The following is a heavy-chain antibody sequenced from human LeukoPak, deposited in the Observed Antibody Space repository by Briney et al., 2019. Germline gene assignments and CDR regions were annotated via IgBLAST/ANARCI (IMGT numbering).Heavy chain of an antibody. J-gene: IGHJ3*02. Sequence: ASVKVSCKASGGTFSSYAIIWVRQAPGQGLEWMGRIIPIFGIANYAQKFQGRVTITADKSTSTAYMELSSLRSEDTAVYYCAKPGRYDYVWGSYRYSDAFDIWGQGTMVTVSS. D-gene: IGHD3-16*02. CDR1: GGTFSSYA. CDR3: AKPGRYDYVWGSYRYSDAFDI. V-gene: IGHV1-69*04. CDR2: IIPIFGIA.